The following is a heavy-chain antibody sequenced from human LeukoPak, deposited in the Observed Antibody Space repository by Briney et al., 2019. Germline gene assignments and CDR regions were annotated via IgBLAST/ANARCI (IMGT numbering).Heavy chain of an antibody. CDR3: AKRARPFGGGFDY. Sequence: GGSLRLSCAASGFTDSSSYMSWVRQAPGKGLEWGSVIYSGGRTSYADSVKGRFTISRDNSKNTLYLQMNSLRADDTAVYYCAKRARPFGGGFDYWGQGTLVSVSS. J-gene: IGHJ4*02. CDR2: IYSGGRT. D-gene: IGHD3-16*01. CDR1: GFTDSSSY. V-gene: IGHV3-53*01.